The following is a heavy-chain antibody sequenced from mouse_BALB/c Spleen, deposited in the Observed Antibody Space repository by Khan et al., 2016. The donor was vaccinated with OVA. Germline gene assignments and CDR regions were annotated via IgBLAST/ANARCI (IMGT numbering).Heavy chain of an antibody. V-gene: IGHV3-2*02. CDR2: INYSGNT. D-gene: IGHD2-4*01. CDR3: ARKDYYDYDPFPY. CDR1: GYSITSEYA. Sequence: EVKLLESGPGLVKPSQSLSLTCTVTGYSITSEYAWNWIRQFPGNKLEWMGYINYSGNTRYNPSLKSRISITRDTSKNQFFLQLNSVTTEDTATYYCARKDYYDYDPFPYWGQGTLVTGSA. J-gene: IGHJ3*01.